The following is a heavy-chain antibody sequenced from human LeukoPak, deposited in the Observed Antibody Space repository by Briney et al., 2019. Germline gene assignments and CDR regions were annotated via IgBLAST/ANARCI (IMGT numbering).Heavy chain of an antibody. Sequence: ASVQVSCKASGGTFSSYAISWVRQAPGQGLEWMGGIIPIFGTANYAQKFQGRVTITADKSTSTAYMELSSLRSEDTAVYYRARDRDAEYFQHWGQGTLVTVSS. V-gene: IGHV1-69*06. CDR2: IIPIFGTA. D-gene: IGHD3-10*01. CDR1: GGTFSSYA. J-gene: IGHJ1*01. CDR3: ARDRDAEYFQH.